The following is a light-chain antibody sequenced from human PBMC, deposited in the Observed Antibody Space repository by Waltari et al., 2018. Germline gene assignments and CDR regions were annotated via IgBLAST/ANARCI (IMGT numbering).Light chain of an antibody. CDR3: SSFTRAKTWV. Sequence: QSALTQPASVSGSPRQSITISCTGTTSDVGGFSYVVWYQQHPGKAPRLIIFGVSDRPSWFFNRFSGSKSGNTASLTISGLQAEDEADYYCSSFTRAKTWVFGGGTKVTVL. V-gene: IGLV2-14*03. CDR1: TSDVGGFSY. J-gene: IGLJ3*02. CDR2: GVS.